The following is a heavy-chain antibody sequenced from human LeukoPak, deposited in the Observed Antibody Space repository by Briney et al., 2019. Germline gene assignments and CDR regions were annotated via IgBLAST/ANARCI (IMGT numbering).Heavy chain of an antibody. CDR3: ARDLSEKYSIDY. J-gene: IGHJ4*02. CDR1: GFSFRSYA. Sequence: GGSLRLSCAASGFSFRSYAMHWVRQAPGKGLEWVAFISYDGSTKYFADSVKGRFTISRDNSKNTVFLQMNSQRAEDTAVYYCARDLSEKYSIDYWGQGTLVTVSS. V-gene: IGHV3-33*05. CDR2: ISYDGSTK. D-gene: IGHD2/OR15-2a*01.